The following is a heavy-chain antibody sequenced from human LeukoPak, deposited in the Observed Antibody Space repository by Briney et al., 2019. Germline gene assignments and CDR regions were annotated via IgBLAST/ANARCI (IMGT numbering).Heavy chain of an antibody. CDR2: ISYDGSNK. J-gene: IGHJ4*02. CDR3: ADSEGTTDYFDY. CDR1: GFTFSSYA. V-gene: IGHV3-30*04. D-gene: IGHD4-17*01. Sequence: GGSLRLSCAASGFTFSSYAMHWVRQAPGKGLEWVAVISYDGSNKYYADSVKGRFTISRDNSKDTLYLQMNSLRAEDTAVYYCADSEGTTDYFDYWGQGTLVTVSS.